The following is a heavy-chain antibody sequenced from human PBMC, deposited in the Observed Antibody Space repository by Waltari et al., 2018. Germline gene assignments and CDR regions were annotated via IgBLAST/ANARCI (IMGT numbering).Heavy chain of an antibody. CDR2: ISSDSSYI. CDR1: GFTFSSYT. CDR3: ARDLVAGAQGD. D-gene: IGHD1-26*01. J-gene: IGHJ4*02. V-gene: IGHV3-21*01. Sequence: EVQLVESGGGLVKPGGSLRLSCAAYGFTFSSYTMNWVRQAPGKGLEWVSSISSDSSYIYYADSVKGRFTISRDNAKNSLYLQMNSLRAEDTAIYYCARDLVAGAQGDWGQGTLVTVSS.